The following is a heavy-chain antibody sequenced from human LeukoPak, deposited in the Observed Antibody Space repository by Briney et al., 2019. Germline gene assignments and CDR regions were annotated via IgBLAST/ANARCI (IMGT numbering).Heavy chain of an antibody. CDR2: IYPGDSDT. V-gene: IGHV5-51*01. Sequence: RGESLKISCKGSGYSFTSYWIGWVRQMPGKGLGWMGIIYPGDSDTRYSPSFQGQVTISADKSISTAYLQWSSLKASDTAMYYCARRDDFWSGYYGHAFDIWGQGTMVTVSS. CDR3: ARRDDFWSGYYGHAFDI. J-gene: IGHJ3*02. CDR1: GYSFTSYW. D-gene: IGHD3-3*01.